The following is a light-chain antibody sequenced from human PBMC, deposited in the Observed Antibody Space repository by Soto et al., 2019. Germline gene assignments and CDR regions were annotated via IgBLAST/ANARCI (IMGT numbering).Light chain of an antibody. V-gene: IGKV1-5*03. CDR3: QQYDTYPWT. Sequence: DIQLTQSPSTLSASVGDRVTITCRASQSISSWLAWYQQKPGKAPKFLIYKTSNLESGVPSRFSGSESGTEFTLTISSLQPDDFATYYCQQYDTYPWTFGQGTKVEIK. CDR2: KTS. J-gene: IGKJ1*01. CDR1: QSISSW.